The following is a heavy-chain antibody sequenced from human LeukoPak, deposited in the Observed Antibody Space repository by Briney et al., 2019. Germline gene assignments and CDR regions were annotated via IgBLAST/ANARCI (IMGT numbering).Heavy chain of an antibody. CDR3: ARDPAYCSSTSCYTGPGAY. V-gene: IGHV3-7*01. J-gene: IGHJ4*02. Sequence: PGGSLRLSCAASGFSFSSYWMSWVRQAPGKGLEWVANIKPDGSEKCYMDSLKGRFTISRDNAKNSLYLQMNSLRAEDTAVYYCARDPAYCSSTSCYTGPGAYWGQGTLVTVSS. CDR1: GFSFSSYW. CDR2: IKPDGSEK. D-gene: IGHD2-2*02.